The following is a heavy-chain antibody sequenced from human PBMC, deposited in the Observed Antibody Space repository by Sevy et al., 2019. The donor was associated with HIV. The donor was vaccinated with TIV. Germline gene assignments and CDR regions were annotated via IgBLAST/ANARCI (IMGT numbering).Heavy chain of an antibody. CDR3: ARDIVVVVAATYLSDAFDI. CDR2: IKQDGSEK. D-gene: IGHD2-15*01. J-gene: IGHJ3*02. CDR1: RFTFSSYW. Sequence: GGSLRLSCAASRFTFSSYWMSWVRQAPGKGLEWVVNIKQDGSEKYYVDSVKGRFTISRDNAKNSLYLQMNSLRAEDTAVYYCARDIVVVVAATYLSDAFDIWGQGTMVTVSS. V-gene: IGHV3-7*01.